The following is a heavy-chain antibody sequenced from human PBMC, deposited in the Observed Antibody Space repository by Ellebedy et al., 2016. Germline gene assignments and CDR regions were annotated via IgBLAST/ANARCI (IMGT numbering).Heavy chain of an antibody. J-gene: IGHJ4*02. V-gene: IGHV3-48*01. CDR3: SRSPQ. CDR2: ISSSSSTI. Sequence: GESLKISXAASGFTFSNYNMNWVRQAPGKGLEWVSYISSSSSTIYYADSVKGRFTVSRDNAKNSLYLQMNSLRAEDTAIYYCSRSPQWGQGTLVTVSP. CDR1: GFTFSNYN.